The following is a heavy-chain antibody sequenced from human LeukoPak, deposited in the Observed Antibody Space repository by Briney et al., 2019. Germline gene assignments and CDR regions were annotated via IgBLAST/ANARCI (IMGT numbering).Heavy chain of an antibody. CDR2: IYYSGST. D-gene: IGHD2-2*02. J-gene: IGHJ4*02. CDR1: GGSISSYY. CDR3: ARHSPATAIGPLDY. Sequence: SETLSLTCTVSGGSISSYYWSWIRQPPGKGLEGIGYIYYSGSTNYNPSLKSRVTISVDTSKNQFSLKLSSVTAADTAVYYCARHSPATAIGPLDYWGQGTLVTVSS. V-gene: IGHV4-59*08.